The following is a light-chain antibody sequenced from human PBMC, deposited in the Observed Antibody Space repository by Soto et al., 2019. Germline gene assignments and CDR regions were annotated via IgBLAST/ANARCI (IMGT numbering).Light chain of an antibody. J-gene: IGKJ5*01. CDR2: GAS. CDR1: QSISSDH. CDR3: MQRTHVPIT. V-gene: IGKV3-20*01. Sequence: EIVLTQSPGILSLSPGERATLACRASQSISSDHLAWYQQRPGQSPRLLIYGASSRTTGVPDRFSGSGSGTDFTLKISRVEAEDVGVYYCMQRTHVPITFGQGTRLEIK.